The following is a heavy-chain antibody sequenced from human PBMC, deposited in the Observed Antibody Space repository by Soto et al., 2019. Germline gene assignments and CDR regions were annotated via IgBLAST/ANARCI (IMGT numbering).Heavy chain of an antibody. Sequence: EVQLVESGGGLVQPGGSLRLSCAASGFTVSSKYMSWVRQAPGKGLEWVSLIQSGGTTYYADSVKGRFTISRDSSKNMLHLQMDSLRSEDKAVYYCARDDILCSGGSCYGVPMDFWGKGTTVTVSS. D-gene: IGHD2-15*01. CDR2: IQSGGTT. V-gene: IGHV3-66*01. CDR3: ARDDILCSGGSCYGVPMDF. CDR1: GFTVSSKY. J-gene: IGHJ6*03.